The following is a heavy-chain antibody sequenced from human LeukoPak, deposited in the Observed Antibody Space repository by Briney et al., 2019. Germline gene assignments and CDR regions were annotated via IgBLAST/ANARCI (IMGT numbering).Heavy chain of an antibody. CDR3: ARADLPTALDY. CDR2: MNPNSGNS. Sequence: ASVKVSCKASGYTFIHYDINWVRQATGQGLEWMGWMNPNSGNSGYAQKFQGRVTMTRNTSINTAYMELSSLRSDDTALYYCARADLPTALDYWGQGTLVTVSS. V-gene: IGHV1-8*01. CDR1: GYTFIHYD. D-gene: IGHD2-2*01. J-gene: IGHJ4*02.